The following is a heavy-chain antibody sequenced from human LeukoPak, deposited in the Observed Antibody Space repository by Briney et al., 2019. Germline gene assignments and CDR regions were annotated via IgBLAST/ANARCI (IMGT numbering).Heavy chain of an antibody. CDR2: IYWKGGST. V-gene: IGHV3-20*04. CDR3: ARSNYYDSTGYPFDY. Sequence: GWSLTLSCAASGFIFDEYGMSWVRQAPRKGREWVCGIYWKGGSTGYADSVKGRFTISRDNDKNSLYLQMNRLRAEDTAFYYCARSNYYDSTGYPFDYWGQGTLVTVSS. J-gene: IGHJ4*02. CDR1: GFIFDEYG. D-gene: IGHD3-22*01.